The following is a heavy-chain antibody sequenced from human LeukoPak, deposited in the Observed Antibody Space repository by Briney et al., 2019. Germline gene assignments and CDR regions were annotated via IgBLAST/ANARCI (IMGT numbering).Heavy chain of an antibody. CDR1: GYTFTSFG. CDR2: ISAYSDGI. V-gene: IGHV1-18*01. CDR3: ARDVAINRFDY. Sequence: GASVKVSFKASGYTFTSFGISWVRQAPGQGLEWMGWISAYSDGIDYAQKFQGRVTMTTDSSTSTAYMELTSLRSDDTAVYYCARDVAINRFDYWGQGTLVTVSS. J-gene: IGHJ4*02. D-gene: IGHD1-14*01.